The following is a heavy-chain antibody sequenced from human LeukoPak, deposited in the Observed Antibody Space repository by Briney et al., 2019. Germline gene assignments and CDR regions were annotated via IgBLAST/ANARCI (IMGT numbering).Heavy chain of an antibody. Sequence: GESLKISCKVSGYSLTNNWIGWVRQVPGKGLEWMGLIYPGDSDTRYSPSFQGQVTISADKSISTAYLQWSSLKASDTAMYYCTRPHAGYSYGLDYWGQGTLVTVSS. D-gene: IGHD5-18*01. CDR3: TRPHAGYSYGLDY. CDR2: IYPGDSDT. V-gene: IGHV5-51*01. CDR1: GYSLTNNW. J-gene: IGHJ4*02.